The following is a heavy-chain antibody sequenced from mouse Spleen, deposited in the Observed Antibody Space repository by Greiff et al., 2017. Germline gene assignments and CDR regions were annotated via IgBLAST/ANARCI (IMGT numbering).Heavy chain of an antibody. Sequence: VQRVESGPGLVQPSQSLSITCTVSGFSLTSYGVHWVRQSPGKGLEWLGVIWSGGSTDYNAAFISRLSISKDNSKSQVFFKMNSLQADDTAIYYCASYYGSSYAFAYWGQGTLVTVSA. CDR2: IWSGGST. V-gene: IGHV2-2*01. CDR1: GFSLTSYG. D-gene: IGHD1-1*01. J-gene: IGHJ3*01. CDR3: ASYYGSSYAFAY.